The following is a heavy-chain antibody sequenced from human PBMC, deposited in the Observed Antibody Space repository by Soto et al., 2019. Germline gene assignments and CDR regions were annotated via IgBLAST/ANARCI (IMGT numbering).Heavy chain of an antibody. CDR3: TRDPLLTGTTYDFDY. CDR2: IRSKANSYAT. J-gene: IGHJ4*02. D-gene: IGHD1-7*01. CDR1: GFTFSGSA. V-gene: IGHV3-73*01. Sequence: LRLSCAASGFTFSGSAMHWVRQASGKGLEWVGRIRSKANSYATAYAASVKGRFTISRDDSKNTAYLQMNSLKTEDTAVYYCTRDPLLTGTTYDFDYWGQGTLVTVSS.